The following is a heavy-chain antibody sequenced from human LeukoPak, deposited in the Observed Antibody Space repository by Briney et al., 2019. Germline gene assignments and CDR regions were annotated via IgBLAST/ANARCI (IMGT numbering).Heavy chain of an antibody. CDR3: ARVVPAAMSVYYYYMDV. D-gene: IGHD2-2*01. J-gene: IGHJ6*03. CDR1: GGTFSSYA. Sequence: SVKVPCKASGGTFSSYAISWVRQAPGQGLEWMGGIIPIFGTANYAQKFQGRVTITADESTSTAYMELSSLRSEDTAVYYCARVVPAAMSVYYYYMDVWGKGTTVTVSS. CDR2: IIPIFGTA. V-gene: IGHV1-69*01.